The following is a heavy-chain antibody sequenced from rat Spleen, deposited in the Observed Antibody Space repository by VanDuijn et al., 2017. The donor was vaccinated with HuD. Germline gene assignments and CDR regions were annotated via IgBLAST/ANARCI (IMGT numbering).Heavy chain of an antibody. V-gene: IGHV2-13*01. CDR1: GFSLISYA. CDR3: ARADVAGLSTDGI. Sequence: QVRLKESGPGLVQPSQTLSLTCTVSGFSLISYAVNWVRQPPGKGLEWMGVIWGKGNTNYNSALKSRLSISRDTSKSQIYLKMNSLQTEDTATYFCARADVAGLSTDGIWGQGIMVTVSS. D-gene: IGHD1-2*01. CDR2: IWGKGNT. J-gene: IGHJ2*01.